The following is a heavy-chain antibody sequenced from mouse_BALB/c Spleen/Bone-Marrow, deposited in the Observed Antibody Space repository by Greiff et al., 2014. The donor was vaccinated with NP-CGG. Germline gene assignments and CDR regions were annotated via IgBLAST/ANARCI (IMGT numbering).Heavy chain of an antibody. Sequence: VQLQQSGAELVRPGSSVKISCKASGYAFSTYWMNWVKQGPGQGLEWIGQIYPGDGDTNYNEKFKGKATLTADKSSSTASIQLSSLTSEDSAVYFCARVGFSFDYWGQGTTLTVSS. CDR3: ARVGFSFDY. CDR2: IYPGDGDT. V-gene: IGHV1-80*01. J-gene: IGHJ2*01. CDR1: GYAFSTYW. D-gene: IGHD3-1*01.